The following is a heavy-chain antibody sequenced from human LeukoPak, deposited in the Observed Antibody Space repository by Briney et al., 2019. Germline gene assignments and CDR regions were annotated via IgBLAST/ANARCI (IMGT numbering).Heavy chain of an antibody. J-gene: IGHJ5*02. Sequence: GASVKVSCKASGGTFSSYTISWVRQAPGQGLEWMGRIIPILGIANYAQKFQGRVTITADKSTSTAYMELSSLRSEDTAVYYCARGRYYGSGSYYYNWFDPWGQGTLVTVSS. V-gene: IGHV1-69*02. CDR3: ARGRYYGSGSYYYNWFDP. CDR2: IIPILGIA. CDR1: GGTFSSYT. D-gene: IGHD3-10*01.